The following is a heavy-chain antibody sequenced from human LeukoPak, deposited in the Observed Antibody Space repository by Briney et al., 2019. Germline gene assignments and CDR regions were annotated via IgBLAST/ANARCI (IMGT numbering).Heavy chain of an antibody. D-gene: IGHD2-2*01. J-gene: IGHJ6*03. CDR2: ISAYNGNT. Sequence: AASVKVSCKASGYTFTSYGISWVRQAPGQGLEWMGWISAYNGNTNYAQKLQGRVTMTTDTSTSTAYMELRSLRSDDTAVYYCARASVVVPAANFYYYYYYMDVWGKGTTVTISS. V-gene: IGHV1-18*01. CDR1: GYTFTSYG. CDR3: ARASVVVPAANFYYYYYYMDV.